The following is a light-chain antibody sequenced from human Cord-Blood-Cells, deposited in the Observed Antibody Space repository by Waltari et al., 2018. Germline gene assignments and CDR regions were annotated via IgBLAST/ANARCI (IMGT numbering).Light chain of an antibody. Sequence: QSALTQPPSASGSPGQSVTISCTGTSSDVGGYNYVSWYQQHPGKAPKLMMYEVRKRPERVPDRFSGSKAGNTASLTVSGLQAEDEADYYCSSYAGSNNYVFGTGTKVTVL. CDR1: SSDVGGYNY. CDR3: SSYAGSNNYV. J-gene: IGLJ1*01. V-gene: IGLV2-8*01. CDR2: EVR.